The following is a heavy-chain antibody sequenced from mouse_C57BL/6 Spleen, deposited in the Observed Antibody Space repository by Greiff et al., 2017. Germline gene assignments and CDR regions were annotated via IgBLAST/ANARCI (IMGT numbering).Heavy chain of an antibody. CDR1: GYTFTSYW. CDR2: IDPNSGGT. V-gene: IGHV1-72*01. Sequence: QVQLQQPGAELVKPGASVKLSCKASGYTFTSYWMHWVKQRPGRGLEWIGRIDPNSGGTKYNEKLKSKATLTVDKPSSTAYMQLSSLTSEDSAVYYCARQITTVVAPYYFDYWGQGTTLTVSS. D-gene: IGHD1-1*01. CDR3: ARQITTVVAPYYFDY. J-gene: IGHJ2*01.